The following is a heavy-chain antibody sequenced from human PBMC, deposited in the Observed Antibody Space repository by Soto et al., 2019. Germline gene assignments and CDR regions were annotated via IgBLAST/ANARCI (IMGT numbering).Heavy chain of an antibody. Sequence: QVQLQESGPGLVKPSETLSLTCAVSGDSISSYYCMWIRQPPGKGLESIGYLYYGRSANYNPSLKSRATLSVDTSTNQCSLALSSMTAADTAVYYCALRSMAVVPEYWGQGTLVTVSS. V-gene: IGHV4-59*01. CDR1: GDSISSYY. CDR2: LYYGRSA. J-gene: IGHJ4*02. D-gene: IGHD3-22*01. CDR3: ALRSMAVVPEY.